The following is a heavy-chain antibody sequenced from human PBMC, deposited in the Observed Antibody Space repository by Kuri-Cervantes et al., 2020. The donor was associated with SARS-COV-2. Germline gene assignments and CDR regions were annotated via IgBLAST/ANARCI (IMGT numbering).Heavy chain of an antibody. CDR2: IYTSGST. V-gene: IGHV4-4*07. J-gene: IGHJ4*02. Sequence: SETLSLTCTVSGGSISSYYWSWIRQPAGKGLEWIGRIYTSGSTNYSPSLKSRVTISVDTSKNQFSLKLSSVTAADTAVYYCARSRGAIFAVIFNYIDYWGQGTLVTVSS. CDR1: GGSISSYY. D-gene: IGHD3-3*01. CDR3: ARSRGAIFAVIFNYIDY.